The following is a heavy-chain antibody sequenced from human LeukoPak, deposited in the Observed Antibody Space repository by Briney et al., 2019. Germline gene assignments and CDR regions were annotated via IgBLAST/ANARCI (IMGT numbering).Heavy chain of an antibody. CDR1: GGSISSYY. CDR2: IYYNGST. V-gene: IGHV4-59*01. CDR3: GRDRWSGYPLGYYYYGMDV. J-gene: IGHJ6*02. D-gene: IGHD3-3*01. Sequence: SETLSLTCTVSGGSISSYYWSWIRQPPGEGLEWMGYIYYNGSTNYNTSLKSRVSISVDTSKNQPSLKLSSVTAADTAVYYCGRDRWSGYPLGYYYYGMDVWGQGTTVTVSS.